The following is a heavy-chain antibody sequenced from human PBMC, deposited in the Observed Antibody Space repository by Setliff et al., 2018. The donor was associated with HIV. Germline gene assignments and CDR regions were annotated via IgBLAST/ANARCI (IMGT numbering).Heavy chain of an antibody. CDR3: ARGRSLVRGSGSPEYYYMDV. Sequence: ASVKVSCKASGYTFTGYHMHWVRQAPGQGLEWMGWINPNSGDTGYAQKFQGRVTMTRNTSISTAFMELSSLRSEDTAVYYCARGRSLVRGSGSPEYYYMDVWGKGTTVTVSS. CDR1: GYTFTGYH. D-gene: IGHD3-10*01. J-gene: IGHJ6*03. V-gene: IGHV1-8*02. CDR2: INPNSGDT.